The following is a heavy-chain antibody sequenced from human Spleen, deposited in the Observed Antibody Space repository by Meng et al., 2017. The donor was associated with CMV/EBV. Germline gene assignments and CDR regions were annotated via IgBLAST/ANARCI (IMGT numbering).Heavy chain of an antibody. CDR3: TRDKLIIWGEWSARDRYFDL. CDR2: IIPIFGTA. V-gene: IGHV1-69*05. Sequence: SVKVSCKASGGTFSSYAISWVRQAPGQGLEWMGGIIPIFGTANYAQKFQGRVTITTDESTSTAYMELSSLRSEDTAVYYCTRDKLIIWGEWSARDRYFDLWGRGTLVTVSS. CDR1: GGTFSSYA. J-gene: IGHJ2*01. D-gene: IGHD3-16*01.